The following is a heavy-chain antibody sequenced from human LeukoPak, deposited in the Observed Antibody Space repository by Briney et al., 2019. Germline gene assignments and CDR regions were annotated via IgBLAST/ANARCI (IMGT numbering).Heavy chain of an antibody. CDR2: FNSDGSST. CDR3: ARGYSYSYDY. D-gene: IGHD5-18*01. V-gene: IGHV3-74*01. Sequence: GGSLRLSCAASGFTFSSYWMHWVRQAPGKGLVWVSRFNSDGSSTTYADSVKGRFTISRDNAKNTLYLQMNSLRAEDTAVYYCARGYSYSYDYWGQGTLVTVSS. CDR1: GFTFSSYW. J-gene: IGHJ4*02.